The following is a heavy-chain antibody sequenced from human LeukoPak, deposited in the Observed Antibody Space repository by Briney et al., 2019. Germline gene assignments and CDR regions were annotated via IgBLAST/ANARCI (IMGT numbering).Heavy chain of an antibody. Sequence: GGSLRLSCAASGFTFSNYAMIWVRQAPGKGLEWVSAISGSGDITYYADSVKGRFTISRENAKNSLYLQMNSLRAGDTAVYYCARVRKGLTFDYWGQGTLVTVSS. CDR1: GFTFSNYA. CDR2: ISGSGDIT. D-gene: IGHD1-14*01. CDR3: ARVRKGLTFDY. J-gene: IGHJ4*02. V-gene: IGHV3-23*01.